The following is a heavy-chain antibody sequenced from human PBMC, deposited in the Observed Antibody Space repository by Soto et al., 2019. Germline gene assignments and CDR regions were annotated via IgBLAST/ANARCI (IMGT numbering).Heavy chain of an antibody. CDR1: GFTFSSYG. D-gene: IGHD5-18*01. Sequence: GGSLRLSCAASGFTFSSYGMHWVRQAPGKGLEWVAVISYDGSNKYYADSVKGRFTISRDNSKNTLYLQMNSLRAEDTAVYYCAKDGYTAMGSLGYWGQGTLVTVSS. CDR3: AKDGYTAMGSLGY. J-gene: IGHJ4*02. V-gene: IGHV3-30*18. CDR2: ISYDGSNK.